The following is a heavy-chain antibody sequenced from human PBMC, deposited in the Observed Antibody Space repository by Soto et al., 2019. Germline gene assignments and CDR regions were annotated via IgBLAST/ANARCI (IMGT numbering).Heavy chain of an antibody. CDR1: GFTFSSYG. J-gene: IGHJ6*02. Sequence: GGSLRLSCAASGFTFSSYGMHWVRQAPGKGLEWVAVIWYDGSNKYYADSVKGRFTISRDNSKNTLYLQVNSLTAEDTALYYCARGLVRSSPYYYYGMDVWGQGTTVTVSS. D-gene: IGHD6-19*01. CDR3: ARGLVRSSPYYYYGMDV. V-gene: IGHV3-33*01. CDR2: IWYDGSNK.